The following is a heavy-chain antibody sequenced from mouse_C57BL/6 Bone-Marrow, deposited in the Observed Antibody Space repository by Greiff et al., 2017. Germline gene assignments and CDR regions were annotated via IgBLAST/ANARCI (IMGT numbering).Heavy chain of an antibody. Sequence: DVKLVESGGGLVKPGGSLKLSCAASGFTFSSYAMSWVRQTPEKRLEWVATISDGGSYTYYPDNVKGRFTISRDNAKNNLYLQMSHLQSEDTAMYYCARPSYYSNWWVAWFAYWGQGTLVTVSA. D-gene: IGHD2-5*01. CDR2: ISDGGSYT. V-gene: IGHV5-4*03. CDR1: GFTFSSYA. CDR3: ARPSYYSNWWVAWFAY. J-gene: IGHJ3*01.